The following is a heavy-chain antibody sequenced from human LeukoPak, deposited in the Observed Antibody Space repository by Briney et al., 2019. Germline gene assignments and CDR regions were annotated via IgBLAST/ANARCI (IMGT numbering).Heavy chain of an antibody. V-gene: IGHV1-69*05. D-gene: IGHD3-22*01. CDR3: ARTAETNYYYDSSGYEPTFDY. CDR1: GGTFSSYA. CDR2: IIPIFGTA. J-gene: IGHJ4*02. Sequence: SVKVSCKASGGTFSSYAISWVRQAPGQGLEWMGGIIPIFGTANYAQKFQGRVTITTDESTSTAYMELSSLRSEDTAVYYCARTAETNYYYDSSGYEPTFDYWGQGTLVTVSS.